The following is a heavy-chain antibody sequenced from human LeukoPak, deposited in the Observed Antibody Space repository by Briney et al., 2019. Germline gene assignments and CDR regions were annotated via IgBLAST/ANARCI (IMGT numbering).Heavy chain of an antibody. CDR3: ARAVTYYYGSGSPSWFDP. V-gene: IGHV4-59*01. Sequence: SETLSLTCTVSGGSISSYYWSWIRQPPGKGLEWIGYIYYSGSTNYNPPLKSRVTISVDTSKNQFSLKLSSVTAADTAVYYCARAVTYYYGSGSPSWFDPWGQGTLVTVSS. CDR2: IYYSGST. CDR1: GGSISSYY. D-gene: IGHD3-10*01. J-gene: IGHJ5*02.